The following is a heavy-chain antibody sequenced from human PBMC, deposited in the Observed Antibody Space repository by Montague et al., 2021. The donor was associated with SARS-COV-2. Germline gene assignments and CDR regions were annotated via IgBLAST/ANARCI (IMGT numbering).Heavy chain of an antibody. V-gene: IGHV3-23*01. Sequence: SFSASGFPFSTYAMNWVRQAPGKGLEWVSGISSGGNKHHADSVKGRFTISRDDSRNTLYLQMHSLRAEDTAMYYCAKNFPGQFYFDDWGQGTLVAVSS. D-gene: IGHD2/OR15-2a*01. CDR3: AKNFPGQFYFDD. CDR1: GFPFSTYA. J-gene: IGHJ4*02. CDR2: ISSGGNK.